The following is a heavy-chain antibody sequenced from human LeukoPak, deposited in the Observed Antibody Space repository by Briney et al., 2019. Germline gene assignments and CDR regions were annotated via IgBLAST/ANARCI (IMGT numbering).Heavy chain of an antibody. CDR2: ISTSSSSI. Sequence: GGSLRLSCAASGFTFSDYSMNWVRQAPGKGLEWISYISTSSSSIYYADSVKGRFTISRDNAKNSLFLQMNSLRAEDTAVYYCARGLWFGEFSIDYWGQGTLVTVSS. D-gene: IGHD3-10*01. J-gene: IGHJ4*02. V-gene: IGHV3-48*04. CDR3: ARGLWFGEFSIDY. CDR1: GFTFSDYS.